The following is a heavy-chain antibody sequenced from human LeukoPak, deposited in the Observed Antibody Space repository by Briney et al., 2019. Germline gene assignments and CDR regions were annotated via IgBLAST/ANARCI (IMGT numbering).Heavy chain of an antibody. CDR1: GYTFSDFY. Sequence: GASVKVSCKASGYTFSDFYMHWVQQAPGKGLEWMGRVDPENGETIYAETFQGRVTITADTSTDTAYMELTSLRSEDTAVYYCTTGGNDAFAVWGQGTMVTVSS. CDR3: TTGGNDAFAV. CDR2: VDPENGET. D-gene: IGHD3-16*01. J-gene: IGHJ3*01. V-gene: IGHV1-69-2*01.